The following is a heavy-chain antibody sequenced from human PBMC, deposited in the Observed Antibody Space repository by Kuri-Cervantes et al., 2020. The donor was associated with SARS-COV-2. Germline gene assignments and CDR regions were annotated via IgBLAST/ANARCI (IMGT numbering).Heavy chain of an antibody. Sequence: GESLKISCAASGFTFSSYSMNWVRQAPGKGLEWVSSISSISSFKYYADSVKGRFTISRDNAKNSLYLQMNSLRAEDTAVYYCARPYSSSSSIGYWSPGTLVT. CDR2: ISSISSFK. D-gene: IGHD6-6*01. CDR3: ARPYSSSSSIGY. V-gene: IGHV3-21*01. J-gene: IGHJ4*02. CDR1: GFTFSSYS.